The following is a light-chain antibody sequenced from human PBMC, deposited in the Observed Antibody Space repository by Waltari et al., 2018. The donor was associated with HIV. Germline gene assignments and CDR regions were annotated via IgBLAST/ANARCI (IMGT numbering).Light chain of an antibody. V-gene: IGLV1-47*01. Sequence: QSVLTQPPSASGTPGQRVTISCSGSSSNIGSYYVYWYQPLPGPAPKLLIYRNNQRPSGVPDRFSGSKSGTSASLAISGLRSEDEADYYCAAWDGSHVVFGGGTKLTVL. CDR1: SSNIGSYY. CDR2: RNN. CDR3: AAWDGSHVV. J-gene: IGLJ2*01.